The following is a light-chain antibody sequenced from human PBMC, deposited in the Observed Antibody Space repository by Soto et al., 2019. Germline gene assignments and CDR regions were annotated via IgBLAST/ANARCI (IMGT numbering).Light chain of an antibody. J-gene: IGKJ3*01. V-gene: IGKV3-20*01. Sequence: EILFTQSPATLSLSPGERATLSCRASQSVSSYLAWYQQKPGQAPRILMYGASSRDTGIPNRFSGSGSGTDFTLTIDRLEPEDFEVYYCQQYGSFRFTFGPGTKVDIK. CDR2: GAS. CDR3: QQYGSFRFT. CDR1: QSVSSY.